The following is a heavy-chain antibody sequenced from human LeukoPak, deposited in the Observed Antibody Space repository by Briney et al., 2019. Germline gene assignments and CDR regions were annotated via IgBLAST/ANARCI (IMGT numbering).Heavy chain of an antibody. CDR2: ISSSSSYI. Sequence: GGSLRLSCAASGFTFSSYSMNWVRQAPGKGLEWVSSISSSSSYIYYADSVKGRFTISRDNAKNSLYLQMNSLRAEDTAVYYCASDLGYSSSWSSAFDIWGQGTMVTVSS. CDR1: GFTFSSYS. D-gene: IGHD6-13*01. J-gene: IGHJ3*02. CDR3: ASDLGYSSSWSSAFDI. V-gene: IGHV3-21*01.